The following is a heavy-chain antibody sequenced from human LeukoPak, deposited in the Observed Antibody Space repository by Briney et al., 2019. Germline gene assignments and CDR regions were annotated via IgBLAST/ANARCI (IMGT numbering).Heavy chain of an antibody. V-gene: IGHV3-30-3*01. CDR1: GFTLSHYA. CDR2: ISYDGSNK. Sequence: GGSLRLSCVASGFTLSHYAMHWVRQAPGKGLKWVAAISYDGSNKFYGDSVKGRFIISRDNSKNILYLQMNSLRAEDTAVYYCARRSGSYDEDFDYWGQGTLVTVSS. J-gene: IGHJ4*02. CDR3: ARRSGSYDEDFDY. D-gene: IGHD1-26*01.